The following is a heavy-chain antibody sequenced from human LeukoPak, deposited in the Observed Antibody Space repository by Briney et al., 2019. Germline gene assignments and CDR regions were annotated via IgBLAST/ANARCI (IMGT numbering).Heavy chain of an antibody. CDR2: IWYDRSNK. J-gene: IGHJ4*02. D-gene: IGHD1-26*01. V-gene: IGHV3-33*08. Sequence: GGSLRLSCAASGFTFSNYAMNWVRQAPGKGLGWGAVIWYDRSNKYYADSVKGRFTISRDNSKNTLYLQMNSLRAEDTAVYYCARSRLRSYVYFDYWGQGTLVTVSS. CDR3: ARSRLRSYVYFDY. CDR1: GFTFSNYA.